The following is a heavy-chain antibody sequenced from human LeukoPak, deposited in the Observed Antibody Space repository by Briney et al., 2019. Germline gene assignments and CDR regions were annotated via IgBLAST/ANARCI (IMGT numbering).Heavy chain of an antibody. CDR3: VRGPHLCGSDYEY. D-gene: IGHD1-26*01. CDR1: GFTVSSNY. CDR2: IYSGSST. Sequence: GGSPRLSCAASGFTVSSNYMTWVRQAPGKGLEWVSVIYSGSSTYYADSVKGRFTISRDSSKNALYLQMNSLRAEDTAVYYCVRGPHLCGSDYEYWGQGTLVTVSS. V-gene: IGHV3-53*01. J-gene: IGHJ4*02.